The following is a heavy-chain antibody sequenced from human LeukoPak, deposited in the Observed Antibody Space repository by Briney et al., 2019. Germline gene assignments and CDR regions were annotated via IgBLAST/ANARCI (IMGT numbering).Heavy chain of an antibody. D-gene: IGHD6-19*01. CDR3: ARAGLRYSSGLPAYFDY. J-gene: IGHJ4*02. V-gene: IGHV4-31*03. CDR1: GGSISSGGYY. CDR2: IYYSGST. Sequence: PSETLSLTCTVSGGSISSGGYYWSWIRPHPGKGLEWVGYIYYSGSTYYNPSLKSRVTISVDTSKNQFSLKLSSVTAADTAVYYCARAGLRYSSGLPAYFDYWGQGTLVTVSS.